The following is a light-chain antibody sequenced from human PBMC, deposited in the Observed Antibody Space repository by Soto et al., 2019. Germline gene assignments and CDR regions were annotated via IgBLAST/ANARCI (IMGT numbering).Light chain of an antibody. CDR1: QGLVYSDGNTF. CDR3: VQGTHWPWT. CDR2: QVS. V-gene: IGKV2-30*01. Sequence: DVVMTQSPLSLSVTLGQPASISCRSSQGLVYSDGNTFLNWFHQTPGQSPRRLIYQVSNRDSGVTDRFSGSGSGTDYTLSISGVEAEDVGIYYCVQGTHWPWTFGQGTKVEIK. J-gene: IGKJ1*01.